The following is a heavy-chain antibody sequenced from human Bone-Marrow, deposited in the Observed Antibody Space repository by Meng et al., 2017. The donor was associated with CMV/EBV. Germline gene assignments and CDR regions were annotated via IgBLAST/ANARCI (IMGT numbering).Heavy chain of an antibody. J-gene: IGHJ4*02. Sequence: GGSLRLSCTGSGYSFTRYWIGWVRQTPGKGLEWMGIIYPGDSNTRYSPSVQGQVTISADKSISTHYLQWSSLEASDTAMYYGARRGYGGDGVSFDYWGQGTLVTVSS. V-gene: IGHV5-51*01. CDR3: ARRGYGGDGVSFDY. CDR2: IYPGDSNT. CDR1: GYSFTRYW. D-gene: IGHD2-21*02.